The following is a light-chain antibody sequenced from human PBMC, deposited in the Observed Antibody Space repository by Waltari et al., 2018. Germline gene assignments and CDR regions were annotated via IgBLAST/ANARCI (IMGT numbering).Light chain of an antibody. J-gene: IGLJ3*02. CDR1: SLRRYY. Sequence: SSELTQDPAVSVALGQTVRITCQGDSLRRYYASWYQQKTGQAPLLVIYDRNNRHSGFPARFSGSSSVNPASLTITGAQAEDEADYYCNSRDSNNNHAVLFGGGTRLTVL. CDR3: NSRDSNNNHAVL. CDR2: DRN. V-gene: IGLV3-19*01.